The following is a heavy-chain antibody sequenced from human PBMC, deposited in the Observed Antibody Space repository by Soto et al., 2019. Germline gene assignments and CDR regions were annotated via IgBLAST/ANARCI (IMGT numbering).Heavy chain of an antibody. Sequence: PSETLSLTCTVSGGSIRSSSYYWGWIRQPPGRGLEWVGNIYYNGSAYYSPSLQSRVTLSIDTSRNQFSLKLRSVTAADTAVYYCATPLGGGLAARPGLGYWGQGTLVTVS. V-gene: IGHV4-39*01. J-gene: IGHJ4*02. D-gene: IGHD6-6*01. CDR1: GGSIRSSSYY. CDR2: IYYNGSA. CDR3: ATPLGGGLAARPGLGY.